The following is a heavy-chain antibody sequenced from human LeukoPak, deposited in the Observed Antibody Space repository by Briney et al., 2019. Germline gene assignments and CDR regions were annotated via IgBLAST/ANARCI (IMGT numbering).Heavy chain of an antibody. J-gene: IGHJ3*02. CDR2: ISGSGGST. CDR1: GFTFSSYA. Sequence: GGSLRLSCAASGFTFSSYAMSWVRQAPGKGLEWVSAISGSGGSTYYADSVKGRFTISRDNSKNTLYLQMNSLRAEDTAVYYCAKDHYRSSTSCYDAFDIWGQGTMVTVSS. CDR3: AKDHYRSSTSCYDAFDI. D-gene: IGHD2-2*01. V-gene: IGHV3-23*01.